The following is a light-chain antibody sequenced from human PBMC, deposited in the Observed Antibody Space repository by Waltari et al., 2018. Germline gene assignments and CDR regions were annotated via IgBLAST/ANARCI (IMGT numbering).Light chain of an antibody. Sequence: DIQMTQSPSALSASVGDRVTISCRASQNMSRDLNWYQQKPGTAPKVLIYAGSNLQSGVPSRFSGSGSGTDFTLTISSLQPEDSATYYCQQSSTWTFGQGTKVEIK. J-gene: IGKJ1*01. V-gene: IGKV1-39*01. CDR2: AGS. CDR1: QNMSRD. CDR3: QQSSTWT.